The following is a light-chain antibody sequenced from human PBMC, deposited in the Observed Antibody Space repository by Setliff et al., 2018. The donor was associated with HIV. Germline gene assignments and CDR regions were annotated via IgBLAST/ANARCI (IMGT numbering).Light chain of an antibody. J-gene: IGLJ1*01. Sequence: QPALTQPASVYASPGQSITISCGGNSSNIGTYNLVSWYQQHPDKAPQLTIFEVNKRPSGVSDRFSGSKSGNTASLTISGLQAEDEADYYCSSYAGADTFDVFGTGTKVTVL. CDR1: SSNIGTYNL. V-gene: IGLV2-23*02. CDR3: SSYAGADTFDV. CDR2: EVN.